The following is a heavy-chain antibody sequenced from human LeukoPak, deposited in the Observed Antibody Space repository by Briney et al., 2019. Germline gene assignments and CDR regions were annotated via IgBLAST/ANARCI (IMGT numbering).Heavy chain of an antibody. CDR2: IKRETDGGTT. CDR1: GFTFSNAW. J-gene: IGHJ4*02. V-gene: IGHV3-15*01. CDR3: TTKYYYDSSGYNNFDY. D-gene: IGHD3-22*01. Sequence: AGSLRLSCAASGFTFSNAWMSWVRQAPGKGLEWVGRIKRETDGGTTDYAAPVKGRFTISRDDSKSTLYLQMNSLKTDDTAGYYCTTKYYYDSSGYNNFDYWGQGTLVTVSS.